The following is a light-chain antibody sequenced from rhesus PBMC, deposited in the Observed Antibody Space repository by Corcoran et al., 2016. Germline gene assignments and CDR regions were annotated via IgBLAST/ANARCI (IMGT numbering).Light chain of an antibody. J-gene: IGKJ1*01. V-gene: IGKV1-22*01. CDR3: PQYCSSPPWT. Sequence: DIQMTQSPSSLSASVEDTVTITCRASQSVNNWLAWYQQKPGKAPNLLIYRASVLQTGVPSRFSGSGSGTDFSLTISSMQSADLSTYYCPQYCSSPPWTFGQGTKVVIK. CDR1: QSVNNW. CDR2: RAS.